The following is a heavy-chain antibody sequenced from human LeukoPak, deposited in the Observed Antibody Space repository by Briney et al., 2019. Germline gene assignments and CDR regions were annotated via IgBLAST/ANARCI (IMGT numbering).Heavy chain of an antibody. Sequence: GGSLSLSCAASGFTFSSYGMHWVRQAPGKGLEWVAFIRYDGSNKYYADSVKGRFTISRDNSKNTLYLQMNSLRAEDTAVYYCAKDFGAARPRTYYYYYMDVWGKGTTVTVSS. J-gene: IGHJ6*03. CDR3: AKDFGAARPRTYYYYYMDV. CDR2: IRYDGSNK. CDR1: GFTFSSYG. V-gene: IGHV3-30*02. D-gene: IGHD6-6*01.